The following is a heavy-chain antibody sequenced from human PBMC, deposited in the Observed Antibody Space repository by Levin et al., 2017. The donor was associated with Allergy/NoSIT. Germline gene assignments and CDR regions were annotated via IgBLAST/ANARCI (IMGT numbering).Heavy chain of an antibody. Sequence: LSLTCAASGFTFSSYGMHWVRQAPGKGLEWVAVLSYNGNYKYLADSVRGRVTISRDNSKNTLYLQMNSLRPEDTAVYFCAKDVGMHSYYYMDVWGKGITVTVS. CDR2: LSYNGNYK. D-gene: IGHD7-27*01. CDR1: GFTFSSYG. J-gene: IGHJ6*03. V-gene: IGHV3-30*18. CDR3: AKDVGMHSYYYMDV.